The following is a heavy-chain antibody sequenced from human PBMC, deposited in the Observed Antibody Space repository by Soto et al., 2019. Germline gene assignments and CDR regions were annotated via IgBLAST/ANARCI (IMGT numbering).Heavy chain of an antibody. CDR3: ARESDCSGGSCYYYYGMDV. CDR2: IFPIFGTA. CDR1: GGTFSSYA. Sequence: QVQLVQSGAEVKKPGSSVKVSCKASGGTFSSYAISWVRQAPGQGLEWMGGIFPIFGTANYAQKFQGRVTITADESTSTAYMELSSLRSEDTAVYYCARESDCSGGSCYYYYGMDVWGQGTTVTVSS. D-gene: IGHD2-15*01. V-gene: IGHV1-69*01. J-gene: IGHJ6*02.